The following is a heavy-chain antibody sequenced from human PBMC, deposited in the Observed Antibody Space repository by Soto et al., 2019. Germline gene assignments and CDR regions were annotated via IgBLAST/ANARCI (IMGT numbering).Heavy chain of an antibody. D-gene: IGHD3-16*01. CDR1: GGTLSSYA. CDR2: ILPIFGTA. J-gene: IGHJ4*02. Sequence: QVQLVQSGAEVKKPGSSVKVSCKASGGTLSSYAISWVRQAPGQGLEWMGGILPIFGTANYAQKFQGRVTITPAESRTPASLGLGSRGLRDPAVISFGENFVRGGAYLLGWTSFAYWGREPLV. CDR3: GENFVRGGAYLLGWTSFAY. V-gene: IGHV1-69*01.